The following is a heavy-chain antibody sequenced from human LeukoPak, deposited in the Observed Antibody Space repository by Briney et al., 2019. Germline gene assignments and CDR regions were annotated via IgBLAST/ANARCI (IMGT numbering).Heavy chain of an antibody. CDR2: ISSSSSTI. CDR3: TRVGGYQLPKFDY. J-gene: IGHJ4*02. V-gene: IGHV3-48*02. CDR1: GFNFNTYA. D-gene: IGHD2-2*01. Sequence: GGSLRLSCAASGFNFNTYAMNWVRQAPGKGLEWISYISSSSSTIYYADSVKGRFSISRDNAKNSVYLEMNSPGDEDTTVYYCTRVGGYQLPKFDYWGRGTLVTVSS.